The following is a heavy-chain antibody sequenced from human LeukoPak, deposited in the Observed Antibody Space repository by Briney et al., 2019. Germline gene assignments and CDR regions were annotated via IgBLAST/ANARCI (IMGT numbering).Heavy chain of an antibody. Sequence: GGSLRLSCAASGFTFSSYGMHWVRQAPGKGLEWVAFIRYDGSNKYYADSVKGRFTISRDNSKNTLYLQMNSLRAEDTAVYYCAKDSLSTDYDFWSGYIFDYWGQGTLVTVSS. V-gene: IGHV3-30*02. CDR1: GFTFSSYG. CDR3: AKDSLSTDYDFWSGYIFDY. J-gene: IGHJ4*02. CDR2: IRYDGSNK. D-gene: IGHD3-3*01.